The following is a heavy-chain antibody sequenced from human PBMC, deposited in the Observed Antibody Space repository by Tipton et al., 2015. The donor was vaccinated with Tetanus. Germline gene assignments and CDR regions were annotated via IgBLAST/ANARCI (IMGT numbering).Heavy chain of an antibody. J-gene: IGHJ4*02. CDR2: IFPMYGTA. CDR1: GGTFRTYA. V-gene: IGHV1-69*01. D-gene: IGHD2-15*01. Sequence: QLVQSGAEVKKPGSSVRVSCKTSGGTFRTYAISWVRQAPGQGPEWMGGIFPMYGTANYAPKFQGRVTITADDSTGAAYMELSSLSSEDTAVYYCARPDRYCSGGSCYLALDYWGQGTRVTVSS. CDR3: ARPDRYCSGGSCYLALDY.